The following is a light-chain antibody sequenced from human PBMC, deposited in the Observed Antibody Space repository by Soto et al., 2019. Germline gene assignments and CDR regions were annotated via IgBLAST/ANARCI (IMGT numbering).Light chain of an antibody. CDR3: HHYGNSPQT. V-gene: IGKV3-20*01. Sequence: EIVMTQSRATLSVSPGERATLFCRASQRVSGNLAWYQQKPGQAPRLLIYGASSRATGIPDRFSGSGSGTDFTLTISRLEPEDFAVYYCHHYGNSPQTFGQGTKVDI. CDR2: GAS. J-gene: IGKJ1*01. CDR1: QRVSGN.